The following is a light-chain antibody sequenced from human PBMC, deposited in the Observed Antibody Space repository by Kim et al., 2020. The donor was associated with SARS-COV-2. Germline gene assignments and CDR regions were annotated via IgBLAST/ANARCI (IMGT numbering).Light chain of an antibody. J-gene: IGLJ2*01. CDR2: EVT. CDR1: SSDVGSYNL. CDR3: CSYARSSVV. V-gene: IGLV2-23*02. Sequence: PGQSITISCTGTSSDVGSYNLVSWYQQHPGKAPKLIIYEVTKRPSGVSNRFSGSKSGNTASLTISGLQAEDEADYYCCSYARSSVVFGGGTQLTVL.